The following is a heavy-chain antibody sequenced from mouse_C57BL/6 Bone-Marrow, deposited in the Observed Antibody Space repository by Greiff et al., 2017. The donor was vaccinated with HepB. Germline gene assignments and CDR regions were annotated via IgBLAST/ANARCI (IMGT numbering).Heavy chain of an antibody. J-gene: IGHJ4*01. D-gene: IGHD1-1*01. Sequence: QVQLQQSGPGLVQPSQSLSITCTVSGFSLTSYGVHWVRQSPGKGLEWLGVIWSGGSTDYNAAFISRLSISKDNSKSQVFFKMNSLQADDTAIYYCARNPQFITTHYAMDYWGQGTSVTVSS. CDR2: IWSGGST. V-gene: IGHV2-2*01. CDR1: GFSLTSYG. CDR3: ARNPQFITTHYAMDY.